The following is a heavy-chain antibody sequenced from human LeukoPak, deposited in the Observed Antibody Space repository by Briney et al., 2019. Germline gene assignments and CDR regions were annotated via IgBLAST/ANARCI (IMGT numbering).Heavy chain of an antibody. J-gene: IGHJ3*02. CDR2: IYYSGST. V-gene: IGHV4-59*01. D-gene: IGHD2-2*01. CDR3: AREAVVVPAASAFDI. Sequence: SETLSLTCTVSGGSISSYYWSWIRQPPGKGLEWIGYIYYSGSTNYNPSLKNRVTISVDTSKNQFSLKLSSVTAADTAVYYCAREAVVVPAASAFDIWGQGTMVTVSS. CDR1: GGSISSYY.